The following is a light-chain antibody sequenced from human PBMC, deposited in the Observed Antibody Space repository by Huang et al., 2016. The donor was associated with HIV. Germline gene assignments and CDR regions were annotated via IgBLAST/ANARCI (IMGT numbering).Light chain of an antibody. CDR3: QYGET. Sequence: DIQLTQSPSTLSASVGDRLTTTCRASQNISSWLAWYQQKPGKAPKLLIYKISSLESGGPSRFSGSGSGTKVTLTINSLQPDDIGTYYCQYGETFGQGSKVEVK. J-gene: IGKJ1*01. V-gene: IGKV1-5*03. CDR1: QNISSW. CDR2: KIS.